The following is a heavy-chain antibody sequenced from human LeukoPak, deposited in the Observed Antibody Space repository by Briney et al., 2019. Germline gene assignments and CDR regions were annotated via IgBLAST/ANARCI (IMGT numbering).Heavy chain of an antibody. Sequence: GGSLRLSGAASGFTFSSYGMHWVRQAPGKGLEWVAVISYDGSNKYYADSVKGRFTISRDNSMNTLYLQMNSLRAEDTAVYYCAKDKVVRGVKGYFDYWGQGTLVTVSS. CDR3: AKDKVVRGVKGYFDY. V-gene: IGHV3-30*18. CDR2: ISYDGSNK. CDR1: GFTFSSYG. J-gene: IGHJ4*02. D-gene: IGHD3-10*01.